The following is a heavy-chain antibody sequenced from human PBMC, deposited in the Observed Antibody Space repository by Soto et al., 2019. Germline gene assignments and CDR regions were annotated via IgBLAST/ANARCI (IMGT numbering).Heavy chain of an antibody. Sequence: PSETLSLTCTVSGGSISSGGYYWSWIRQHPGKGLEWIGYIYYSGSTYYNPSLKSRVTISVDTSKNQFSLKLSSVTAADTAVYYCARDHQYDGSGSNYFDYWGQGTLVTVSS. D-gene: IGHD3-10*01. V-gene: IGHV4-31*03. CDR2: IYYSGST. CDR3: ARDHQYDGSGSNYFDY. CDR1: GGSISSGGYY. J-gene: IGHJ4*02.